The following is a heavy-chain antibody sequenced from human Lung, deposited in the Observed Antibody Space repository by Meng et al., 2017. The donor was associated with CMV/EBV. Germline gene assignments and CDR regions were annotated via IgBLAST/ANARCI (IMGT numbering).Heavy chain of an antibody. Sequence: QVQLQQPGPGLGTPTQTLSLTCAISGDIVSINSADWHWIRQPPSRGLEWLGSTYYRSKWYHEYAVSVKSRITISPDTPKNQFSLKLNSMTAEDTAVYYCARGINGGCGDWGQGTLVTVSS. D-gene: IGHD4-23*01. V-gene: IGHV6-1*01. CDR3: ARGINGGCGD. J-gene: IGHJ4*02. CDR1: GDIVSINSAD. CDR2: TYYRSKWYH.